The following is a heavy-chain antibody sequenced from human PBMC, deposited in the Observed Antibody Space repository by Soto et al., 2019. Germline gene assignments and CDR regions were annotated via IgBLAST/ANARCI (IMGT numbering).Heavy chain of an antibody. CDR3: ARGDRGGSGSPASYYYSGLDV. CDR2: VSAGGDMT. J-gene: IGHJ6*02. Sequence: DVQLLESGGHLVQPGGSLRLSCAASGFTFSSYAMSGVRQAPGKGLEWVSSVSAGGDMTYYSDSVKGRFTISRDNSNNARFLQMNSLRIEDTALYYCARGDRGGSGSPASYYYSGLDVWGQGTTVTVS. CDR1: GFTFSSYA. V-gene: IGHV3-23*01. D-gene: IGHD3-10*01.